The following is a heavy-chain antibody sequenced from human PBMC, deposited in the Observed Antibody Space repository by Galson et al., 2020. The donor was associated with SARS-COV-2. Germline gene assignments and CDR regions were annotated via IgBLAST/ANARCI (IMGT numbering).Heavy chain of an antibody. CDR3: ARVSSGSYGFDD. D-gene: IGHD1-26*01. CDR2: IGSSGGPI. V-gene: IGHV3-48*03. Sequence: TGGSLRLSCAASGFTFSSFEMNWVRQAPGKGLEWVSYIGSSGGPIYYVDSVKGRFTISRDNAKNSLYLQMSSLRAEDTAVYYCARVSSGSYGFDDWGQGSLVTVSS. CDR1: GFTFSSFE. J-gene: IGHJ4*02.